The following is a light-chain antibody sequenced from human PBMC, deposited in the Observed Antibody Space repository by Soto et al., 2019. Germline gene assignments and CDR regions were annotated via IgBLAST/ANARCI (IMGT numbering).Light chain of an antibody. CDR3: QQYDTSPRT. Sequence: EIVMTQSPATLSVSPGERVTLSCRASQSVSSNLAWYQQKPGQAPRLLIYGAFNRAGGVPDRFSGSGSGTDCTLTISRLEPEDFAVYYCQQYDTSPRTFGQGTKVDI. CDR2: GAF. CDR1: QSVSSN. J-gene: IGKJ1*01. V-gene: IGKV3D-15*01.